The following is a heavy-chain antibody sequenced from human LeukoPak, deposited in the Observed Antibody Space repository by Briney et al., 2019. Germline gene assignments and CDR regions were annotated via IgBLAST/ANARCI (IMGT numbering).Heavy chain of an antibody. J-gene: IGHJ4*02. Sequence: GASVKVSCKASGYTFTGYYMHWVRQAPGQGLEWMGWINPNSGGTNYAQKFQGRVTMTRDTSISTAYMELSRLRSDDTAVYYCASGFYDILTGYYPGLVDYWGQGTLVTVSS. CDR2: INPNSGGT. D-gene: IGHD3-9*01. CDR1: GYTFTGYY. V-gene: IGHV1-2*02. CDR3: ASGFYDILTGYYPGLVDY.